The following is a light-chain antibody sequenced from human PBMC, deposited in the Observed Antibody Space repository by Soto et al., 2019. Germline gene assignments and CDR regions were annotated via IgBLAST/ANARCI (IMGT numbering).Light chain of an antibody. Sequence: DIQMTQSPSTLSGSVGDRVTMTCRASQTISSWLAWYQQKPGKAPKLLIYKASTLKSGVPSRFRGSGSGTEFTLTISSLQPDDFETYYCQHYNSYSEAFGQGTKVDIK. J-gene: IGKJ1*01. CDR2: KAS. V-gene: IGKV1-5*03. CDR3: QHYNSYSEA. CDR1: QTISSW.